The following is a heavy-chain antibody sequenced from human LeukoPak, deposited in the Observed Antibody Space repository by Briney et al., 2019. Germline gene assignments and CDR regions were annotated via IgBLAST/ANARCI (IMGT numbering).Heavy chain of an antibody. Sequence: SETLSLTCTVSGYSISSGYYWGWIRQPPGKGLEWIGSIYHSGSTYYNPSLKSRVTISVDTSKNQFSLKLSSVTAADTAVYYCARDSGGYSSSWYGDYWGQGTLVTVSS. D-gene: IGHD6-13*01. CDR2: IYHSGST. V-gene: IGHV4-38-2*02. CDR1: GYSISSGYY. CDR3: ARDSGGYSSSWYGDY. J-gene: IGHJ4*02.